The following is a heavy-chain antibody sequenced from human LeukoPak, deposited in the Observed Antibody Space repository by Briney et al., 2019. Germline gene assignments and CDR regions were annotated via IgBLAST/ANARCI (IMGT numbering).Heavy chain of an antibody. J-gene: IGHJ4*02. D-gene: IGHD3-22*01. Sequence: PGRSLRLSCAASGFTFSSYAMHWVRQAPGKGLEWVAVISYDGSNKYYADSVKGRFTISRDNSKNTLYPQMNSLRAEDTAVYYCARDHRVVVISSVDYWGQGTLVTVSS. V-gene: IGHV3-30-3*01. CDR3: ARDHRVVVISSVDY. CDR1: GFTFSSYA. CDR2: ISYDGSNK.